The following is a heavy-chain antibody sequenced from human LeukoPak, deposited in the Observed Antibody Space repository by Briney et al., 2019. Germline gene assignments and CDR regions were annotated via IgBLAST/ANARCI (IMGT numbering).Heavy chain of an antibody. D-gene: IGHD3-9*01. V-gene: IGHV3-21*01. CDR1: GFTFSSYS. J-gene: IGHJ6*03. CDR2: ISSSSSYI. CDR3: ARATYYDILTGYYNSYYYYYMDV. Sequence: GGSLRLSCAASGFTFSSYSMNWVRQAPGKGLEWVSSISSSSSYIYYADSVKGRFTISRDNAKNSLYLQMNSLRAEDTAVYYCARATYYDILTGYYNSYYYYYMDVWGKGTTVTISS.